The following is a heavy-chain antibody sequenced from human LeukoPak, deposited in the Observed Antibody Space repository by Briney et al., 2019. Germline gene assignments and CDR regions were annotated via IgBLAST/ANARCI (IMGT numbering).Heavy chain of an antibody. CDR1: GGSFSGYY. Sequence: SETLSLTCAVYGGSFSGYYWSWIRQPPGKGLEWIGEINHSGSTNYNPSLKSRVTISVDTSKNQFSLKLSSVTAADTAVYYCARDRLRRGAGAFDIWGQGTMVTVSS. V-gene: IGHV4-34*01. J-gene: IGHJ3*02. D-gene: IGHD3-16*01. CDR3: ARDRLRRGAGAFDI. CDR2: INHSGST.